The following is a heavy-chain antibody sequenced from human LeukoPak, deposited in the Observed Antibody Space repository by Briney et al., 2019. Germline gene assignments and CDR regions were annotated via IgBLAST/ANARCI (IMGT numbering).Heavy chain of an antibody. V-gene: IGHV4-34*01. CDR3: ARVGGFGVYYYYGMDV. CDR1: GGSFSGYY. J-gene: IGHJ6*02. Sequence: SETLSLTCAVYGGSFSGYYWSWIRQPPGKGLEWIGEINHSGSTSYNPSLKSRVTISVDTSKNQFSLKLSSVTAADTAVYYCARVGGFGVYYYYGMDVWGQGTTVTVSS. D-gene: IGHD3-10*01. CDR2: INHSGST.